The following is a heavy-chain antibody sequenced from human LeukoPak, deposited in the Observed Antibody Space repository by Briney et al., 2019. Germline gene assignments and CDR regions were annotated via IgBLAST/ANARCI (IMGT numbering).Heavy chain of an antibody. CDR2: SYHSGRT. CDR3: ARQTVRGVPNY. Sequence: SGTLSLTCTASGFSFSNYYNCWCLQPPAEELLEWIGSSYHSGRTFYDPSLKGRVTISVDNSKNQFSLKLTSVTAADTAVYYCARQTVRGVPNYWGQGTLVTVSS. V-gene: IGHV4-38-2*02. CDR1: GFSFSNYYN. J-gene: IGHJ4*02. D-gene: IGHD3-10*01.